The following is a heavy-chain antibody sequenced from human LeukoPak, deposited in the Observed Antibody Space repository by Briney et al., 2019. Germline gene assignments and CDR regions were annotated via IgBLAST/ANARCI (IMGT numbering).Heavy chain of an antibody. Sequence: GGSLRLSCAASGFTFSGFWMSWVRLAPGKGLEWVANIKQDGSEKYYVDSVKGRFTISRVNAKNSQYLQMNSLRAEDTAVYYCAKGKGLDYWGQGTLVTVSS. CDR3: AKGKGLDY. V-gene: IGHV3-7*01. CDR2: IKQDGSEK. CDR1: GFTFSGFW. J-gene: IGHJ4*02.